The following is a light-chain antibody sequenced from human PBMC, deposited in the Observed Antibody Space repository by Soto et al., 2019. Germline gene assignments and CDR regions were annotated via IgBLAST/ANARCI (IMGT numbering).Light chain of an antibody. CDR2: EDS. CDR1: SSDAGSYNF. CDR3: CSYASSSTYWV. Sequence: QSALTQPASVSGSPGQSITISCTGTSSDAGSYNFVSWYQQHPGKAPKVMIYEDSKRPSGVSNRFSGSKSGNTASLTISGLQVEDEADYYYCSYASSSTYWVFGGGTKLTVL. V-gene: IGLV2-23*01. J-gene: IGLJ3*02.